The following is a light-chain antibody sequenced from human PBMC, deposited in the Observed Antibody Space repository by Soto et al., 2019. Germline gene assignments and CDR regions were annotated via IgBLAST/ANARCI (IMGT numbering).Light chain of an antibody. Sequence: QSVLTQPPSVSGATGQRVTISCTGSRSNIGAGYAVHWYQQLPGTAPKLLIYDNTNRPSGVPDRFSASESGTSASLAITGLQSEDEADYYCQSYDTSLSASFFGGGTKLTVL. CDR3: QSYDTSLSASF. CDR1: RSNIGAGYA. CDR2: DNT. J-gene: IGLJ2*01. V-gene: IGLV1-40*01.